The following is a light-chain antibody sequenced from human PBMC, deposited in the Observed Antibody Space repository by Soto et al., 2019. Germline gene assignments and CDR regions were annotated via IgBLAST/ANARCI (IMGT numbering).Light chain of an antibody. J-gene: IGLJ2*01. Sequence: QSVLTQPPSVSGAPGQRVTISCTGSSSNIGAGYDVHWYQQLPGTAPKLLIYGNSNRPSGVPDRFSGSKSGTSASLAITGLKAEDDADYYCQSYDSSLSAVVFGGGTKLTVL. CDR2: GNS. CDR1: SSNIGAGYD. CDR3: QSYDSSLSAVV. V-gene: IGLV1-40*01.